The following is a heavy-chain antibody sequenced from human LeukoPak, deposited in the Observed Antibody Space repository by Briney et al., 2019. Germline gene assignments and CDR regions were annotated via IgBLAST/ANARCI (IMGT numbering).Heavy chain of an antibody. J-gene: IGHJ6*03. Sequence: ASVKVSCKASGYTFTSYGISWVRQAPGQGLEWMGWINPNSGGTNYAQKFQGRVTMTRDTSISTAYMELSRLRSDDTAVYYCARVVRSPAVVITDYYYYMDVWGKGTTVTVSS. CDR1: GYTFTSYG. D-gene: IGHD3-22*01. V-gene: IGHV1-2*02. CDR2: INPNSGGT. CDR3: ARVVRSPAVVITDYYYYMDV.